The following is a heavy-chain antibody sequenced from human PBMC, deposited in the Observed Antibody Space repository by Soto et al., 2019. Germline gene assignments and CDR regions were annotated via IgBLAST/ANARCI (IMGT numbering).Heavy chain of an antibody. CDR3: ASDKITGLFDY. CDR1: GGSFSGYY. Sequence: PSETLSLTCAVYGGSFSGYYWTWIRQPPGTGLEWIGEINHSGSTNYNPSLKSRVTISVDTSKNQFSLKLTSVTAADTAVYYCASDKITGLFDYWGQGTQVTVSS. V-gene: IGHV4-34*01. D-gene: IGHD2-8*02. CDR2: INHSGST. J-gene: IGHJ4*02.